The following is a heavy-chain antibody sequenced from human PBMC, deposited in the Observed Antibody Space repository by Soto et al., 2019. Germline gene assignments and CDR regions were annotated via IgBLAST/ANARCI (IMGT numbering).Heavy chain of an antibody. V-gene: IGHV3-73*01. Sequence: GGSLRLSCAASGFIFSGSSIHWVRQAPWKGLEWVGRIRSRANNYATSSGASVRGRFTFFRDDSKNMAYLQMNNLKTEDTAIYYCARGQQAATGDHYYQGLDVCGQGTSVPLSS. CDR3: ARGQQAATGDHYYQGLDV. CDR2: IRSRANNYAT. D-gene: IGHD3-10*01. CDR1: GFIFSGSS. J-gene: IGHJ6*02.